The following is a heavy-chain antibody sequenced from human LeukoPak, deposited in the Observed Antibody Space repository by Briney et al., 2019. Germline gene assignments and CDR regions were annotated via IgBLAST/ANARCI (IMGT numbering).Heavy chain of an antibody. D-gene: IGHD1-26*01. J-gene: IGHJ2*01. CDR2: INPNSGGT. Sequence: GASVKVSCKASGYTFTGYYMHWVRQAPGQGLEWMGWINPNSGGTNYAQKFQGRVTMTRDTSISTAYMELSRLRSDDTAVYYCARDWEGLGEYWYFVLWGRGTLVTVSS. CDR1: GYTFTGYY. V-gene: IGHV1-2*02. CDR3: ARDWEGLGEYWYFVL.